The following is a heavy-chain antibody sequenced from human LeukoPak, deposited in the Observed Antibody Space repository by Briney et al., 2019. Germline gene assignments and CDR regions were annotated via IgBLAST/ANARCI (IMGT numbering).Heavy chain of an antibody. CDR1: GVSFSGYY. J-gene: IGHJ5*02. V-gene: IGHV4-34*01. CDR2: INHSGST. Sequence: KTSETLSLTCAVYGVSFSGYYWSWIRQPPGKGLEWIGEINHSGSTNYNPSLKSRVIISVDTSKNQFSLKLSSVTAADTAVYYCARGEGNWFDPWGQGTLVTVSS. CDR3: ARGEGNWFDP.